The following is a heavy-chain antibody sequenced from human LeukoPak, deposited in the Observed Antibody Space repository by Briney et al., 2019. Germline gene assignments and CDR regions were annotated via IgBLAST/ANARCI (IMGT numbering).Heavy chain of an antibody. CDR1: GFTFSSYA. V-gene: IGHV3-30-3*01. J-gene: IGHJ3*02. CDR2: ISYDGSNK. Sequence: GGSLRLSCAASGFTFSSYAMHWVRQAPGKGLEWVAVISYDGSNKYYADSVKGRFTISRDNSKNTLYLQMNSLRAEDTAVYYCARGYYDYVWGSYTAFDIWGQGTMVTVSS. CDR3: ARGYYDYVWGSYTAFDI. D-gene: IGHD3-16*01.